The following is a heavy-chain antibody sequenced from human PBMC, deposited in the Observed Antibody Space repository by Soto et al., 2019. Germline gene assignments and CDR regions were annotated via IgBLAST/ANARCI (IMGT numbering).Heavy chain of an antibody. D-gene: IGHD4-17*01. V-gene: IGHV3-15*01. J-gene: IGHJ4*02. CDR3: TTAATTVTTIDY. CDR1: GFTFRDAW. CDR2: IKRRADGGTT. Sequence: EVHLVESGGDLVKPGGSLRLSCAASGFTFRDAWMSWVRQAPGKGLEWVGRIKRRADGGTTDYAAPVKGRFIISRDASKNTLYLQMDSLKTEDTAVYFCTTAATTVTTIDYWGQGTLVTVSS.